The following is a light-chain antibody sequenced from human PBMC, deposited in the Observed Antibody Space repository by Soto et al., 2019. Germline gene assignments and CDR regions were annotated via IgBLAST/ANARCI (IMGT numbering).Light chain of an antibody. CDR1: QSISSN. CDR3: QQSNSWPQIT. Sequence: ELVMTQSPATLSVSPGERSTLSCLGSQSISSNLAWYQQKPGQAPRLLIYGASNRAIDIPARFSGRGSGTEFTLPVSSLQSEDLAVSYCQQSNSWPQITVGQGTRLEIK. CDR2: GAS. V-gene: IGKV3-15*01. J-gene: IGKJ5*01.